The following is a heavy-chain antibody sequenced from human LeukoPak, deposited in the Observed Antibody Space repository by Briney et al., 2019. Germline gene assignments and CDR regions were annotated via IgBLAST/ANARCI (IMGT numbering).Heavy chain of an antibody. J-gene: IGHJ4*02. CDR1: GFTFDDYA. Sequence: GRSLGLSCAASGFTFDDYAMHWVRQAPGKGLEWVSGISWNSGSIGYADSAKGRFTISRDNAKNSLYLQMNSLRAEDTALYYCAKGRGSYYSSHFDYWGQGTLVTVSS. D-gene: IGHD1-26*01. V-gene: IGHV3-9*01. CDR2: ISWNSGSI. CDR3: AKGRGSYYSSHFDY.